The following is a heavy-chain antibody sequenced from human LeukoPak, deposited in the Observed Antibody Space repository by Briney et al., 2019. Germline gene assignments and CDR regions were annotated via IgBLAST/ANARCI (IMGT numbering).Heavy chain of an antibody. CDR3: AKDRGDFYYVDV. J-gene: IGHJ6*03. CDR1: AFTCNIYW. CDR2: IENDGSNT. V-gene: IGHV3-74*01. Sequence: PGGSLCPFWPPSAFTCNIYWMRSVSQTPGKGRVWLSGIENDGSNTTYAGYVKGRFTISRDNAKNTLYLQMNSLRAEDTAVYYCAKDRGDFYYVDVLGKGTTVIVSS. D-gene: IGHD3-10*01.